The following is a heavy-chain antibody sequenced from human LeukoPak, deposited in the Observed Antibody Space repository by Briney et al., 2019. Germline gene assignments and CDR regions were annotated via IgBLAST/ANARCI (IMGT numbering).Heavy chain of an antibody. CDR3: AKESPYPGEGSSPIYYFDS. J-gene: IGHJ4*02. Sequence: GGSLRLSCEASGFTFSTYAMSWVRQAPGKGLEWVSAIKSSGDRTYYTNSVKGRFTISRDNSKNTVYLQMNSLRGEDTAVYYLAKESPYPGEGSSPIYYFDSWGQGTLVTV. D-gene: IGHD2-2*01. CDR2: IKSSGDRT. CDR1: GFTFSTYA. V-gene: IGHV3-23*01.